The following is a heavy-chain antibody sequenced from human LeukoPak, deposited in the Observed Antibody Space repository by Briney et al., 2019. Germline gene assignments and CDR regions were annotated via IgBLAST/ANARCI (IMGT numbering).Heavy chain of an antibody. CDR2: IYNSGST. CDR1: GGSISTSY. CDR3: ARPKYADYDWPDWYYDL. D-gene: IGHD4-17*01. J-gene: IGHJ2*01. Sequence: SETLSLTCSVSGGSISTSYWIWIRQPPGKGLEWIGYIYNSGSTNYNPSFKSRVTISVDMSKNQFSLKLSSVTAADTAVYYCARPKYADYDWPDWYYDLWGRGTLVTVSS. V-gene: IGHV4-59*01.